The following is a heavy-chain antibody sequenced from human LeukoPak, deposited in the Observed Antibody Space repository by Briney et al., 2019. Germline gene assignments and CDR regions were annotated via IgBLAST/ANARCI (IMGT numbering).Heavy chain of an antibody. D-gene: IGHD3-10*01. CDR3: ARDLRGSLSFDY. Sequence: GGSLRLSCAASGFTFGTYSMNWVRQAPGKGLEWISYISSSSSTIYYADSVKGRFTFSRDNSKNTLYLQMNSLRAEDTAVYYCARDLRGSLSFDYWGQGTLVTVSS. CDR1: GFTFGTYS. CDR2: ISSSSSTI. V-gene: IGHV3-48*01. J-gene: IGHJ4*02.